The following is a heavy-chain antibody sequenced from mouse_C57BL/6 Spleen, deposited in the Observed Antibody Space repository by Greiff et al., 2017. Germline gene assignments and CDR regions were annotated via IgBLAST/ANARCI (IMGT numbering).Heavy chain of an antibody. D-gene: IGHD1-1*01. V-gene: IGHV1-55*01. Sequence: QVQLQQPGAELVKPGASVKMSCKASGYTFTSYWITWVKRRPGQGLEWIGDIYPGSGSTNYNEKFKSKATLTVDTSSSTAYMQLSSLTSEDSAVYYCATYGSSYRYFDVWGTGTTVTVSS. CDR2: IYPGSGST. CDR1: GYTFTSYW. J-gene: IGHJ1*03. CDR3: ATYGSSYRYFDV.